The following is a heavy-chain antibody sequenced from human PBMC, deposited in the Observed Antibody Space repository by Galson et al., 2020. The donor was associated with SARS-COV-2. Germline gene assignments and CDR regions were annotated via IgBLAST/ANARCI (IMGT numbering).Heavy chain of an antibody. CDR3: ARGATSSGWYLPDAFDI. V-gene: IGHV3-48*03. J-gene: IGHJ3*02. CDR2: ISGTDYAI. CDR1: GFTFSSYE. Sequence: GGSLRLSCAASGFTFSSYEMNWVRQAPGKRLEWVSYISGTDYAIYCADSVKGRFTISRDNAKNSLYLQMNSLRAEDTAVYYCARGATSSGWYLPDAFDIWGQGTMVTVSS. D-gene: IGHD6-19*01.